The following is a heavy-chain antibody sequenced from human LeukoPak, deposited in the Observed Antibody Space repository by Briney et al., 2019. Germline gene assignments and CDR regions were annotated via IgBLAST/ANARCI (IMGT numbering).Heavy chain of an antibody. V-gene: IGHV4-34*01. CDR3: ARATSLIKNKKKGGDYYYMDV. CDR1: GGSFSGYY. J-gene: IGHJ6*03. D-gene: IGHD1/OR15-1a*01. Sequence: SETLSLTCAVYGGSFSGYYWSWIRQPPGKGLEWSGEINHSGSTNYNPSLKSRVTISVDTSKNQFSLKLSSVTAADTAVYYCARATSLIKNKKKGGDYYYMDVWGKGTTVTVSS. CDR2: INHSGST.